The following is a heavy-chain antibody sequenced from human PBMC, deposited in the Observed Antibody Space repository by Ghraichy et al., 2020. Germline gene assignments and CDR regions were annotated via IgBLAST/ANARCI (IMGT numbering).Heavy chain of an antibody. CDR2: IYISGTT. CDR1: GGSISSYQ. V-gene: IGHV4-4*07. J-gene: IGHJ4*02. CDR3: ASGNYFDSSGPFYY. Sequence: SQTLSLTCTVSGGSISSYQWSWIRQAAGKRMEWIVRIYISGTTNYNPSLKSRVTMSVDRSKNQISLRLYSVTAADTAVYYCASGNYFDSSGPFYYWGQGTLLTVSS. D-gene: IGHD3-22*01.